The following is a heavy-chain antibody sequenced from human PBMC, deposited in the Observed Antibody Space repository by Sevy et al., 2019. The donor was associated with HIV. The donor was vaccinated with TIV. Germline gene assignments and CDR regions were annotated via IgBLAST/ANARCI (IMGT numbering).Heavy chain of an antibody. CDR2: ISYDGSNK. D-gene: IGHD2-15*01. J-gene: IGHJ5*02. CDR3: AKAHHYCSGGSCPNWFDP. V-gene: IGHV3-30*18. Sequence: GGSLRLSCAASGFTFISYGMHWVRQAPGKGLEWVAVISYDGSNKYYADSVKGRFTISRDNSKNTLYLQMNSLRAEDTTVYYCAKAHHYCSGGSCPNWFDPWGQGTLVTVSS. CDR1: GFTFISYG.